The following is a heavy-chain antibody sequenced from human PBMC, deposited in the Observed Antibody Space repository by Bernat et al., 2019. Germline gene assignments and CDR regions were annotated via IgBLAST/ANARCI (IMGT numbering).Heavy chain of an antibody. J-gene: IGHJ4*02. Sequence: EVQLVESGGGLVQPGGSLRSSCAASGFTVSSNYMSWVRQAPGKGLEWVSVIYSGGSTYCADSVKGRFTISRDNSKNTLYLQMNSLRAEDTAVYYCAITMVRGVITSDYWGQGTLVTVSS. CDR3: AITMVRGVITSDY. D-gene: IGHD3-10*01. V-gene: IGHV3-66*01. CDR2: IYSGGST. CDR1: GFTVSSNY.